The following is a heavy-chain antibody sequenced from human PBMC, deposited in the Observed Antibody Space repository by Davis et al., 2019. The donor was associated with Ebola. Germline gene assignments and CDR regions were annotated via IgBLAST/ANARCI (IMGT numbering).Heavy chain of an antibody. CDR2: ISWNSGSI. D-gene: IGHD2-15*01. J-gene: IGHJ6*02. CDR1: GFTFDDYA. Sequence: SLKISCAASGFTFDDYAMHWVRQAPGKGLEWVSGISWNSGSIGYADSVKGRFTISRDNAKNSLDLQMNSLRAEDTAVYYCAKDPSVVAATFYYYDMDVWGQGTTVTVSS. V-gene: IGHV3-9*01. CDR3: AKDPSVVAATFYYYDMDV.